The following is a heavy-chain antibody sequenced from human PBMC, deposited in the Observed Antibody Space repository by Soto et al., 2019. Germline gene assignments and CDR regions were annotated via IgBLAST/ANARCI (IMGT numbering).Heavy chain of an antibody. J-gene: IGHJ4*02. Sequence: SETLSLSCTVSGGSISSGDYYWSLIRQPPGKGLEWIGYIYYSGSTYYNPSLKSRVTISVDTSKNQFSLKLSSVTAADTAVYYCARGLLEDIVLMVYAPAFDYWGQGTMVTVSS. CDR1: GGSISSGDYY. CDR3: ARGLLEDIVLMVYAPAFDY. V-gene: IGHV4-30-4*01. D-gene: IGHD2-8*01. CDR2: IYYSGST.